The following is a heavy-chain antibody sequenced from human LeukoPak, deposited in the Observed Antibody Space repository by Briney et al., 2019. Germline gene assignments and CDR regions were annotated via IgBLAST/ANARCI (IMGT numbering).Heavy chain of an antibody. D-gene: IGHD5-18*01. CDR3: TRVISGYTYDVLDY. CDR2: INSDGSST. CDR1: GFTLSNYW. Sequence: PGGSLRLSCAASGFTLSNYWMHWVRQAPGKGLVWVSRINSDGSSTSYADSVKGRFTISRDNAKNTLYLQLNSLRAEDTAVYYCTRVISGYTYDVLDYWGQGTLVTVSS. V-gene: IGHV3-74*01. J-gene: IGHJ4*02.